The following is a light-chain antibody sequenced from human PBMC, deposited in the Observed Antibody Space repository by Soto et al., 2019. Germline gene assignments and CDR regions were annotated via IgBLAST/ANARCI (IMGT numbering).Light chain of an antibody. CDR1: QSISRS. J-gene: IGKJ1*01. V-gene: IGKV3-20*01. Sequence: EIVLTQSPATLSLSPGERATLSCRASQSISRSLAWYQQKPGQAPRLLIYGASDRATGIPDRFSGTGSGTDFTLTISRLEPEDFAVYYCQQYGSSPWTFGQGTKVDIK. CDR2: GAS. CDR3: QQYGSSPWT.